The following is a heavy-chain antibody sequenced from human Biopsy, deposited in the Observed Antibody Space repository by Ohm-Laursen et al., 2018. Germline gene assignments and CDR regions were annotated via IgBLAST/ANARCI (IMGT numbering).Heavy chain of an antibody. CDR1: GGSINSYY. CDR3: VRGGSGSFPFDY. CDR2: LFTSGTT. V-gene: IGHV4-4*07. Sequence: GILSLTCVVSGGSINSYYWSWMRQPAGKGLEWIGRLFTSGTTNYSPSLNNRVTMSVDTSKNQFSLRLTSVTAADPAVYYCVRGGSGSFPFDYWGPGTLVTVSS. D-gene: IGHD3-10*01. J-gene: IGHJ4*02.